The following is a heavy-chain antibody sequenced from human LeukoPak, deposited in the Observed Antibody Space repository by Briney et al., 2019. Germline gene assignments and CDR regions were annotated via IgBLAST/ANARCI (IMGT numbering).Heavy chain of an antibody. Sequence: GGSLRLSCAASGFTFSNYAMHWVRQAPGKGLEWVAVISYDGTDKYYADSVKGRFTIPRDNSKDTLYLQMNSLRAEDTAVYYCARDWTGNYGSGSYIPPFDPWGQGTLVTVSS. V-gene: IGHV3-30*04. CDR3: ARDWTGNYGSGSYIPPFDP. CDR2: ISYDGTDK. J-gene: IGHJ5*02. D-gene: IGHD3-10*01. CDR1: GFTFSNYA.